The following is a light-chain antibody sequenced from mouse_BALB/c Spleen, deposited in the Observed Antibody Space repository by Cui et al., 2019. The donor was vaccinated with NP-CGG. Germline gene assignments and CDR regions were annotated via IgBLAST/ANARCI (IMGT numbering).Light chain of an antibody. CDR2: GTN. CDR1: TGAGTTSNY. J-gene: IGLJ1*01. Sequence: QAVVTQESALTTSPGETVTLTCRSSTGAGTTSNYANWVQEKPDHLFTGLIGGTNNRAPGVPARFSGSLIGDKAALTITGAQTEDEAIYFCILWYSNHWVFGGGTKLTVL. CDR3: ILWYSNHWV. V-gene: IGLV1*01.